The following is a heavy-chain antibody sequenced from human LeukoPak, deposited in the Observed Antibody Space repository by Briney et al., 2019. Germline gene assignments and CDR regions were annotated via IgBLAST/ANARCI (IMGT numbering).Heavy chain of an antibody. CDR1: GYTFTYYY. CDR3: ARKAGGSYRLDY. CDR2: INPSGGST. Sequence: ASVKVSCKTSGYTFTYYYMHWVRQAPGQGLEWMGIINPSGGSTSYAQKFQGRVTMTRDTSTSTVYMELSSLRSEDTAVYYCARKAGGSYRLDYWGQGTLVTVSS. J-gene: IGHJ4*02. V-gene: IGHV1-46*01. D-gene: IGHD1-26*01.